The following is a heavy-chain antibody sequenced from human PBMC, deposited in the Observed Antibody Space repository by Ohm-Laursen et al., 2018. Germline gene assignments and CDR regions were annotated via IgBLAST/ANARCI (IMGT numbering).Heavy chain of an antibody. D-gene: IGHD5-24*01. CDR2: IYYSGST. J-gene: IGHJ4*02. CDR3: ARGSVSNDGYNSHDY. V-gene: IGHV4-59*08. Sequence: SDTLSLTYTVSGGSISSYYWSWIRQPPGKGLEWIGYIYYSGSTNYNPSLKSRVTISVDTSKNQFSLKLSSVTAADTAVYYCARGSVSNDGYNSHDYWGQGTLVTVSS. CDR1: GGSISSYY.